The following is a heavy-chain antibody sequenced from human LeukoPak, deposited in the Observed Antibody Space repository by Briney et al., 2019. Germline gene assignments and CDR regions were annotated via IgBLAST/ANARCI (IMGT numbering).Heavy chain of an antibody. CDR2: INHSGST. V-gene: IGHV4-34*08. CDR1: GFTFCNAW. CDR3: VTYYFDSSGPKKNY. Sequence: GSLRLSCAASGFTFCNAWMNWVRQPPGKGLEWIGEINHSGSTNYNPSLKSRVTISVDTSKKQFSLKLSSVTAADAAVYYCVTYYFDSSGPKKNYWGQGTLVTVSS. J-gene: IGHJ4*02. D-gene: IGHD3-22*01.